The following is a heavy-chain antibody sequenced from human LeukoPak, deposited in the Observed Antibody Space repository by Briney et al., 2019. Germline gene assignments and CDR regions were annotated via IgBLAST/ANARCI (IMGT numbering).Heavy chain of an antibody. D-gene: IGHD4-17*01. Sequence: ASVKVSCKASGYTFTDFYIHWVRQDPGQGLEWMGWFNPNSGATNYAQKFQGWVSMTRDTSVSTVHMELSRLTSDDTAVYFCARGGIVHGEYVTHGLNYFDSWGQGTLVTVSS. V-gene: IGHV1-2*04. CDR2: FNPNSGAT. CDR3: ARGGIVHGEYVTHGLNYFDS. CDR1: GYTFTDFY. J-gene: IGHJ4*02.